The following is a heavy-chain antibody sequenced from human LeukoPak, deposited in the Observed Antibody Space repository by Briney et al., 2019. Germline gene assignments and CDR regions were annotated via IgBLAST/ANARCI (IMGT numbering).Heavy chain of an antibody. Sequence: GASVKVSCKASGYTFTSYAMNWVRQAPGQGLEWMGWINTNTGNPTYAQGFTGRFVFSLDTSVSTAYLQISSLKAEDTAVYYCARESINGDSSGYYYDYWGQGTLVTVSS. CDR3: ARESINGDSSGYYYDY. J-gene: IGHJ4*02. D-gene: IGHD3-22*01. CDR1: GYTFTSYA. V-gene: IGHV7-4-1*02. CDR2: INTNTGNP.